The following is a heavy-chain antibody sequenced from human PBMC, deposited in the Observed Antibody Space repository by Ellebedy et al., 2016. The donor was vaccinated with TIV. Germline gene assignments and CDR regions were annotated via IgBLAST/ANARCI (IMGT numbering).Heavy chain of an antibody. CDR3: ARGAIPKTSNWFDP. Sequence: ASVKVSCXASGYTFTSYDINWVRQATGQGLEWMGWMNPNSGNTGYAQKFQGRVTMTRNTSISTAYMELSSLRSEDTAVYYCARGAIPKTSNWFDPWGQGTLVTVSS. D-gene: IGHD2-21*01. CDR2: MNPNSGNT. V-gene: IGHV1-8*01. J-gene: IGHJ5*02. CDR1: GYTFTSYD.